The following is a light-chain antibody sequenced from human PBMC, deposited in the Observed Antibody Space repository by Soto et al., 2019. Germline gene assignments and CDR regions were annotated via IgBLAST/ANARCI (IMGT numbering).Light chain of an antibody. Sequence: EIVLTQSPGTLSLSPGERATLSCRASQSVSSSYLAWYQQKPGQAPRLLIYGASSRATGIPDRFSGSGSGTDFTLTISRLEPEDFPVYYWQQYGSSPTWTFGQGTKVEIK. CDR1: QSVSSSY. J-gene: IGKJ1*01. V-gene: IGKV3-20*01. CDR3: QQYGSSPTWT. CDR2: GAS.